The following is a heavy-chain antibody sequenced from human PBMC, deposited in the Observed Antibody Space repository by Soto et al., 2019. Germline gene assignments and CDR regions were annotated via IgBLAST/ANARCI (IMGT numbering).Heavy chain of an antibody. CDR3: ARGSSTRIPAASGRDSYYHGLDV. V-gene: IGHV4-34*01. Sequence: QVQLQQWGAGLLKTSETLSLNCAVYGGSFSGYSWRWIRQPQGKGLVWLGEIKHRGSINYNPSVKTIVTLSVDTSKNQFSLKLTSVTASDTAVFYCARGSSTRIPAASGRDSYYHGLDVWGPGTAVTVSS. J-gene: IGHJ6*02. CDR1: GGSFSGYS. D-gene: IGHD6-25*01. CDR2: IKHRGSI.